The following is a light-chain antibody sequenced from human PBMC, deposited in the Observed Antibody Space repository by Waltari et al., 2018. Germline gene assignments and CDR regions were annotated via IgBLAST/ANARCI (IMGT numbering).Light chain of an antibody. CDR1: QSVSIN. J-gene: IGKJ1*01. CDR2: AAS. V-gene: IGKV3-15*01. Sequence: EIVMTQSPVTLSVSPGERATLSCRASQSVSINLAWYQKKPGQAHRLLIYAASTRATEVPATLSGSGSGTEFALTLSSLQSEDFAVYYCQHYNNWPPGTTFGQGTKLEIK. CDR3: QHYNNWPPGTT.